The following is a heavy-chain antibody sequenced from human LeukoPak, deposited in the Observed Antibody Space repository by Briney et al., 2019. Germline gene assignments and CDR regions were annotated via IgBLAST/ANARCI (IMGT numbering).Heavy chain of an antibody. CDR3: AKDGPKLRFLEWLLRNWYFDL. CDR2: IRYDGSNK. J-gene: IGHJ2*01. Sequence: PGGSLRLSCAASGFTFSSYGMHWVRQAPGKGLESVAFIRYDGSNKYYADSVKGRLTISRDNSKNTLYLQMNSLRAEDTAVYYCAKDGPKLRFLEWLLRNWYFDLWGRGTLVTVSS. V-gene: IGHV3-30*02. CDR1: GFTFSSYG. D-gene: IGHD3-3*01.